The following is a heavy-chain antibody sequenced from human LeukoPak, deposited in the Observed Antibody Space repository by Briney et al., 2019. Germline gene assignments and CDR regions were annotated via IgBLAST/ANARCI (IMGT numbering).Heavy chain of an antibody. CDR2: IYYSGST. CDR3: ARVGATYPHYYMDV. CDR1: TFSSYA. Sequence: TFSSYAMSWIRQPPGKGLEWIGNIYYSGSTYYNPSLKSRVTIAVDTSKNQFSLKLTSVTAADTAVYYCARVGATYPHYYMDVWGKGTTVTVAS. J-gene: IGHJ6*03. D-gene: IGHD3-16*01. V-gene: IGHV4-39*01.